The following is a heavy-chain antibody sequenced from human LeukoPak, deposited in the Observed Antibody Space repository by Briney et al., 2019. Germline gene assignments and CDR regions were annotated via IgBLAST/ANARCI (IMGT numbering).Heavy chain of an antibody. CDR2: ISDRGGST. CDR1: GFTFSVFA. V-gene: IGHV3-23*01. Sequence: GSLRLSCAASGFTFSVFAINWVRQAPGKGLEWVSAISDRGGSTYYADSVKGRFTISRDNSKNTLYLQMNSLRAEDTAVYYCAKGGGWLYYFDYWGQGTLVTVSS. D-gene: IGHD6-19*01. CDR3: AKGGGWLYYFDY. J-gene: IGHJ4*02.